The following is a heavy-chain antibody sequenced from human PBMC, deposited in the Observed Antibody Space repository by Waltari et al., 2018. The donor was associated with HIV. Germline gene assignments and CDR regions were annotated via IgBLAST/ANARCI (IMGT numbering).Heavy chain of an antibody. Sequence: EVQLVESGGGLIQPGGSLRLPCGASGFSVSSNFMSWVPQAPGKGLEWVSVIYSGGSTYYADSVKGRFTISRDNSKNTLYLQMNSLRAEDTAVYYCARGFGCGGDCYYFDYWGQGTLVTVSS. CDR1: GFSVSSNF. D-gene: IGHD2-21*02. V-gene: IGHV3-53*01. J-gene: IGHJ4*02. CDR2: IYSGGST. CDR3: ARGFGCGGDCYYFDY.